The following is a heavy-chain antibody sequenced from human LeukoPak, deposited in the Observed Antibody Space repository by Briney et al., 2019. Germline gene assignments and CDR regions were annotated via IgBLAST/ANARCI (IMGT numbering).Heavy chain of an antibody. V-gene: IGHV4-34*01. CDR3: ARDVHSSGWGRPYYYYGMDV. D-gene: IGHD6-19*01. Sequence: KPSETLSLTCAVYGGSFSGYYWGWIRPPPGKGLEWIGEINHSGSTNYNPSLKSRVTISVDTSKNQFSLKLSSVTAADTAVYYCARDVHSSGWGRPYYYYGMDVWGQGTTVTVSS. J-gene: IGHJ6*02. CDR1: GGSFSGYY. CDR2: INHSGST.